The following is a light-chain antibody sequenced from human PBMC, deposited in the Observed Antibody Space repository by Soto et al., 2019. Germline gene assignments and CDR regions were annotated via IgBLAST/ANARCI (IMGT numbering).Light chain of an antibody. CDR1: SSNIGAGSD. CDR3: QSYDSSLSEGV. V-gene: IGLV1-40*01. CDR2: GNS. Sequence: QSVLTQPPSVSGAPGQRVTISCTGSSSNIGAGSDVHWYQQPPGTAPKLLIYGNSNRPSGVPDRFSGSKSGISASLAISGLQADDEADYYRQSYDSSLSEGVFGGGTKLTVL. J-gene: IGLJ2*01.